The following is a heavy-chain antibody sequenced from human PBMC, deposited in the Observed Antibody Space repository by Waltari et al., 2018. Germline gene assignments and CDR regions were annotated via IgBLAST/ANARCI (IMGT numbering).Heavy chain of an antibody. V-gene: IGHV3-9*01. D-gene: IGHD3-16*01. J-gene: IGHJ3*01. CDR2: ISWNSGSK. CDR3: ATRGGLAFDF. CDR1: GFTFDDYA. Sequence: EVQLVESGGGLVQPGRSLRLSCGASGFTFDDYAMHWVRQAPGKGLEWVAGISWNSGSKEYADSVKGRFTISRDNAKNSLYLQMNSLTPEDTALYFCATRGGLAFDFWGQGTMVTVSS.